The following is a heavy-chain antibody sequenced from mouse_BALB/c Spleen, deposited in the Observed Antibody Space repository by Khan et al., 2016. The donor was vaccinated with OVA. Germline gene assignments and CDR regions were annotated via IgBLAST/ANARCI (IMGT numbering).Heavy chain of an antibody. D-gene: IGHD1-1*01. V-gene: IGHV1S41*01. J-gene: IGHJ4*01. CDR3: ASGNSCGNIAYAMDY. Sequence: DLVKPGASVKLSCKASGYTFTSYWINWIKQRPGQGLEWIGRIAPGSGSTSYNEMFKDKATLTVDTSSSTAYIQVSSLSSEDSAVXFGASGNSCGNIAYAMDYWDQGTSLTVSS. CDR1: GYTFTSYW. CDR2: IAPGSGST.